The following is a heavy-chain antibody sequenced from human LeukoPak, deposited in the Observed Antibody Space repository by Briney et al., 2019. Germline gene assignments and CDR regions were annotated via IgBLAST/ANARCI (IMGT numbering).Heavy chain of an antibody. D-gene: IGHD1-7*01. J-gene: IGHJ5*02. CDR2: ISWNSGSI. V-gene: IGHV3-9*01. CDR3: AKDSGSLTGTNWFDP. Sequence: ISWNSGSIGYADSVKGRFTISRDNAKNSLYLQMNSLRAEDTALYYCAKDSGSLTGTNWFDPWGQGTLVTVSS.